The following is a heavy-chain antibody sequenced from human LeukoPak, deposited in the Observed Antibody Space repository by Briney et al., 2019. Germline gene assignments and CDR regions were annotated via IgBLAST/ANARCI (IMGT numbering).Heavy chain of an antibody. V-gene: IGHV3-33*01. J-gene: IGHJ6*02. CDR1: GFTFSSYG. Sequence: QPGRSLRLSCAASGFTFSSYGMHWVRQAPGKGLEWVAVIWYDGSNKYYADSVKGRFTISRDNSKNTLYLQMNSLRAEDTAVYYCAREYSSSWYPYYYCGMDVWGQGTTVTVSS. CDR2: IWYDGSNK. D-gene: IGHD6-13*01. CDR3: AREYSSSWYPYYYCGMDV.